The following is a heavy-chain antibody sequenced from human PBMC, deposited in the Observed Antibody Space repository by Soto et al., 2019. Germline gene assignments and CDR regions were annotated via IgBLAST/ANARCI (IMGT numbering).Heavy chain of an antibody. D-gene: IGHD2-21*02. V-gene: IGHV5-51*01. CDR1: GYIFTSYW. J-gene: IGHJ3*01. Sequence: DSFKISCKGSGYIFTSYWIGWVLQIPGKGLEWMGIIYPGDSDTRYSPSFQGQVTISADKSISTAYLQWSSLKASDTAMYYCAKRDCDDRDAFDFSGQGTIVTVSS. CDR3: AKRDCDDRDAFDF. CDR2: IYPGDSDT.